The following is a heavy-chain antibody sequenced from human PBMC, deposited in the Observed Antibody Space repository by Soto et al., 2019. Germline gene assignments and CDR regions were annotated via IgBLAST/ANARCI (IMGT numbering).Heavy chain of an antibody. CDR1: GFTFRTFD. D-gene: IGHD6-19*01. J-gene: IGHJ4*02. V-gene: IGHV3-23*01. CDR3: VKGGWLDY. Sequence: GSLRLSCAASGFTFRTFDMSWVRQAPGKGLEWVSVIRGGDGTAYYADSVKGRFTISKDSSQDTPYLQKPSLRGEDTAVYYCVKGGWLDYWGQGALVTVSS. CDR2: IRGGDGTA.